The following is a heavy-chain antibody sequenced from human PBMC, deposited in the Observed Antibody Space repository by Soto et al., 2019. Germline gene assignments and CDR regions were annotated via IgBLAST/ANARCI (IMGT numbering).Heavy chain of an antibody. D-gene: IGHD1-26*01. J-gene: IGHJ4*02. CDR2: GSGYNRNT. CDR3: ARKRQWDPLPD. CDR1: GYTFRNYG. Sequence: VQLVQSGAEVKKPGASVKVSCEAYGYTFRNYGITWVRQAPGQGLEGIGWGSGYNRNTNYAQKFEDRVTMTTDTSTSIAYLELRRMSIDATAVYYCARKRQWDPLPDWGPGTLLVVS. V-gene: IGHV1-18*01.